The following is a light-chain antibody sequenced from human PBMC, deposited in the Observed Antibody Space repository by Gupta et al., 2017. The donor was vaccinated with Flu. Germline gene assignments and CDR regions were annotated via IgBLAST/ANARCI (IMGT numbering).Light chain of an antibody. V-gene: IGKV3-20*01. CDR2: GVS. CDR1: RSLHSNY. CDR3: QQYAATPRT. Sequence: EIVLTQSPGTLSLSPGESGTLSCRASRSLHSNYLAWYQQRPGQAPSLRIYGVSNRATGIPDRFSGSGSGTDFTLTISRLEPEDFAVYYCQQYAATPRTFGQGTKVEIK. J-gene: IGKJ1*01.